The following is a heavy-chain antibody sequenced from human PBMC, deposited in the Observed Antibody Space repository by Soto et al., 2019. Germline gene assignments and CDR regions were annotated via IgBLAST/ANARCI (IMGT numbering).Heavy chain of an antibody. CDR3: ARTSYYYGSGSADPNYYYYYGMEV. Sequence: VGSLRLSCASSVFTFSSYAMHCVRHSPGKWLEWVAVISYDGSNKYYADSVKGRFTISRDNSKNTLYLQMNSLRAEDTAVYYCARTSYYYGSGSADPNYYYYYGMEVWGQGTTVNVSS. D-gene: IGHD3-10*01. CDR2: ISYDGSNK. V-gene: IGHV3-30-3*01. J-gene: IGHJ6*01. CDR1: VFTFSSYA.